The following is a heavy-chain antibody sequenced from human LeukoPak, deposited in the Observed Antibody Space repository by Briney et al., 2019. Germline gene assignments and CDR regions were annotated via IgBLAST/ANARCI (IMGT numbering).Heavy chain of an antibody. J-gene: IGHJ3*02. Sequence: PSETLSLTCTVSGGSIGSSSYYWGWIRQPPGKGLEWIGSIYYSGSTYYNPSLKSRVTISVDTSKNQFSLKLSSVTAADTAVYYCARVYDSSGYYHAFDIWGQGTMVTVSS. CDR3: ARVYDSSGYYHAFDI. D-gene: IGHD3-22*01. CDR2: IYYSGST. V-gene: IGHV4-39*07. CDR1: GGSIGSSSYY.